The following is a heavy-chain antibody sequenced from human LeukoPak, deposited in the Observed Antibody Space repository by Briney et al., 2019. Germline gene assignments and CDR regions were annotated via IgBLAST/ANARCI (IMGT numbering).Heavy chain of an antibody. CDR1: GYNFTNYW. J-gene: IGHJ4*02. D-gene: IGHD6-13*01. Sequence: GESLKISCKISGYNFTNYWIGWVRQMPGKGLEWMGIIYPGDSDTRYSPSFRGQVTISADKSISTAYLQWSSLKASDTAMYYCARTSSSWYGNNFDYWGQGTLVTVSS. CDR3: ARTSSSWYGNNFDY. V-gene: IGHV5-51*01. CDR2: IYPGDSDT.